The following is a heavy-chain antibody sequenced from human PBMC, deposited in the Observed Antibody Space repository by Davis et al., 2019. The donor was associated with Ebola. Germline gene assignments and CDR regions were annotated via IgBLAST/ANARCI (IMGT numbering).Heavy chain of an antibody. V-gene: IGHV3-9*01. D-gene: IGHD3-10*01. J-gene: IGHJ4*02. CDR1: GFTFDDYA. Sequence: PGGSLRLSCAASGFTFDDYAMHWVRQAPGKGLEWVSGISWNSGSIGYADSVKGRFTISRDNAKNSLYLQMNSLRAEDTALYYCAKSSSGSYYSTNCDYWGQGTLVTVSS. CDR2: ISWNSGSI. CDR3: AKSSSGSYYSTNCDY.